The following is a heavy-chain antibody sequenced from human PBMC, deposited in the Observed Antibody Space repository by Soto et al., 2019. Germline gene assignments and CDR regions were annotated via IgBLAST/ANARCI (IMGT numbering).Heavy chain of an antibody. CDR3: ARVAY. V-gene: IGHV3-21*06. CDR1: GFTFSRYS. CDR2: ISSASNDI. J-gene: IGHJ4*02. Sequence: LRLSCTASGFTFSRYSMNWVRQAPGKGLEWVASISSASNDITYADSVKGRFIISRDNAKNSLFLQMNDLRPEDTALYYCARVAYWGQGTLVTVSS.